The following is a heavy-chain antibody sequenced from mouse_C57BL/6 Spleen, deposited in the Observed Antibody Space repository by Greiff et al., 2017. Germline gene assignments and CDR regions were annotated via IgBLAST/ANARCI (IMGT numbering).Heavy chain of an antibody. V-gene: IGHV1-52*01. CDR3: ARGYPYGNYDYFDY. J-gene: IGHJ2*01. Sequence: VQLQQPGAELVRPGSSVKLSCKASGYTFTSYWMHWVKQRPIQGLEWIGNIDPSDSETHYNQKFKDKATLTVDKSSSTAYMQLSSLTSEDSAVYYCARGYPYGNYDYFDYWGQGTTLTVSS. CDR1: GYTFTSYW. D-gene: IGHD2-1*01. CDR2: IDPSDSET.